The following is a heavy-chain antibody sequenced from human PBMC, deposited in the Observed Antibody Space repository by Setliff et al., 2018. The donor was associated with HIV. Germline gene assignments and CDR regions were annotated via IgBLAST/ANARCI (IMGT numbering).Heavy chain of an antibody. CDR2: INPNSGGT. CDR1: GFTFTGYY. J-gene: IGHJ6*02. D-gene: IGHD3-10*01. Sequence: GASVKVSCKTSGFTFTGYYMHWVRQAPGQGLEWMGWINPNSGGTNYAQKFQGRVTMTGDTSISTAYMEVSRLRSDDTAVYYCVYYYGSGSYVPNYYYGMDVWGQGTTVTVSS. V-gene: IGHV1-2*02. CDR3: VYYYGSGSYVPNYYYGMDV.